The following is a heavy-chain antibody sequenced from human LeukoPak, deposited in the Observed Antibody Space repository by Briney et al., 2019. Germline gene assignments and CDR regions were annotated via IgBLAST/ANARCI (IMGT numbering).Heavy chain of an antibody. D-gene: IGHD5-18*01. J-gene: IGHJ4*02. CDR1: GGSISSYY. CDR2: IYYSGST. Sequence: KPSETLSLTCTVSGGSISSYYWSWIRQPPGKGLEWIGHIYYSGSTNYNPSLKSRVTISIDTSKNQFSLRLSSVTAADTAVYYCAGGAAGYSYGWGQGTLVTVSS. V-gene: IGHV4-59*01. CDR3: AGGAAGYSYG.